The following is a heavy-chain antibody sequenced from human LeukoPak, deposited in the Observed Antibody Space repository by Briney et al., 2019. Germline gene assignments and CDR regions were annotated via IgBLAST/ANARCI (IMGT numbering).Heavy chain of an antibody. CDR1: GFTFSDYY. CDR3: GKGPRRCTGCDGFDI. D-gene: IGHD1-14*01. V-gene: IGHV3-11*01. Sequence: PGGSLRLSCAASGFTFSDYYMSWIRHAQGKGREWVSYISSSGSTIYYANSVKGRFTISRDNSKTSLYLQMNSLRTEDTSVYYCGKGPRRCTGCDGFDILGQGTMVTVSS. J-gene: IGHJ3*02. CDR2: ISSSGSTI.